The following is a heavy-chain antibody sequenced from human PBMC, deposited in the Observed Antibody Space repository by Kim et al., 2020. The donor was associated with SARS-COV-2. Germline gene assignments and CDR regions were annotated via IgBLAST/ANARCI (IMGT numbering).Heavy chain of an antibody. CDR1: GGSFSGYY. D-gene: IGHD5-12*01. Sequence: SETLSLTCAVYGGSFSGYYWTWIRQPPGKGLEWIGDVNHSGNTNHNPSLKSRVTISEDTSKNQFSLKLTSVTAADSAVYYCARGYSGYDYWSVYGLDVWGQGTTVTVSS. CDR3: ARGYSGYDYWSVYGLDV. CDR2: VNHSGNT. V-gene: IGHV4-34*01. J-gene: IGHJ6*02.